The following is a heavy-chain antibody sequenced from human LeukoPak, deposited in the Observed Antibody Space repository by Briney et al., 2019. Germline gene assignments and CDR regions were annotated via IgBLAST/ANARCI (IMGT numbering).Heavy chain of an antibody. CDR3: AKVAAAVKADYYYGMDV. CDR1: GFTFSSYS. Sequence: PGGSLRLSCAASGFTFSSYSMNWVRQAPGKGPEWVSGISWNSGSIGYADSVKGRFTISRDNAKNSLYLQMNSLRAEDTALYYCAKVAAAVKADYYYGMDVWGQGTTVTVSS. J-gene: IGHJ6*02. D-gene: IGHD6-13*01. CDR2: ISWNSGSI. V-gene: IGHV3-9*01.